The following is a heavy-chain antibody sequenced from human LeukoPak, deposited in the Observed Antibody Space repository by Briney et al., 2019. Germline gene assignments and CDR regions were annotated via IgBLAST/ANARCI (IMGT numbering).Heavy chain of an antibody. CDR3: ATEPYSSSWYYFQH. CDR2: ISGSGGST. CDR1: GFTFRNYN. J-gene: IGHJ1*01. Sequence: PGGSLRLSCAASGFTFRNYNMTWVRQAPGKGLEWVSAISGSGGSTYYADSVKGRFTISRDNSKNTLYLQMNSLRAEDTAVYYCATEPYSSSWYYFQHWGQGTLVTVSS. D-gene: IGHD6-13*01. V-gene: IGHV3-23*01.